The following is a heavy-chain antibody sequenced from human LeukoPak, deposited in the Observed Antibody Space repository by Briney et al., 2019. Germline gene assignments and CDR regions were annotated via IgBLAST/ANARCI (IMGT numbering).Heavy chain of an antibody. J-gene: IGHJ1*01. CDR1: GGTFSSSA. CDR2: IIPVLNIT. CDR3: AGVLATVAEYFQH. Sequence: ASVKVSCKASGGTFSSSAITWVRQAPGQGLEWMGRIIPVLNITNYAQKFQGRVTITADTSTSTAYMELSSLRSEETAVYYCAGVLATVAEYFQHWGQGTLVTVSS. V-gene: IGHV1-69*04. D-gene: IGHD4/OR15-4a*01.